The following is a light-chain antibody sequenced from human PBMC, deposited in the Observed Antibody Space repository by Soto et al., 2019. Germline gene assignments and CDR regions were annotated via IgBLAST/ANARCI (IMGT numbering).Light chain of an antibody. V-gene: IGKV1-27*01. Sequence: DIHITQSPSSLSASVGDRVTITCRASQGISNYLAWYQQKPGKVPKLLIYAASTLQSAVPSRFSGSGSGTDFTLTISGLQPEDVATYYCQKYNSAPRTFGPGTKVDIK. CDR3: QKYNSAPRT. CDR2: AAS. J-gene: IGKJ3*01. CDR1: QGISNY.